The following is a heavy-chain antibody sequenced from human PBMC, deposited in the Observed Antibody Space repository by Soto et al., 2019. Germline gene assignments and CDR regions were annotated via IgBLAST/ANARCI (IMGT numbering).Heavy chain of an antibody. J-gene: IGHJ4*02. CDR3: ASSGNYDSSGHFDY. V-gene: IGHV1-69*13. Sequence: GASVKVSCKASGGTFSSYAISWVRQAPGQGLEWMGGIIPIFGTANYAQKFQGRVTITADESTSTAYMELSSLRSEDTAVYYCASSGNYDSSGHFDYWGQGTLVTVSS. CDR2: IIPIFGTA. D-gene: IGHD3-22*01. CDR1: GGTFSSYA.